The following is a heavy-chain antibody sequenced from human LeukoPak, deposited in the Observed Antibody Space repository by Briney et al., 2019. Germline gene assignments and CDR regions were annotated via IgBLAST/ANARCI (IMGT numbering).Heavy chain of an antibody. D-gene: IGHD2/OR15-2a*01. CDR1: GLTFSSYS. V-gene: IGHV3-21*01. J-gene: IGHJ4*02. CDR2: ISSSSSYI. Sequence: GGSLRLSCAASGLTFSSYSMNWVRQAPGKGLEWVSSISSSSSYIYYADSVKGRFTISRDNAKNSLYLQMNSLRAEDTAVYYCARRKNPGYFDYWGQGTLVTVSS. CDR3: ARRKNPGYFDY.